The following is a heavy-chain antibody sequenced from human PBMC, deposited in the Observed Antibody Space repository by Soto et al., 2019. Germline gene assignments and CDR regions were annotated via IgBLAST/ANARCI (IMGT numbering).Heavy chain of an antibody. J-gene: IGHJ5*02. CDR2: INHSGST. CDR3: ARGREWSPARHGHHNWFDP. D-gene: IGHD3-3*01. V-gene: IGHV4-34*01. CDR1: GGSFSGYY. Sequence: SETLSLTCAVYGGSFSGYYWSWIRQPPGKGLEWIGEINHSGSTDYNPSLKSRVTISVDTSKNQFSLKLSSVTAADTAVYYCARGREWSPARHGHHNWFDPWGQGTLVTVSS.